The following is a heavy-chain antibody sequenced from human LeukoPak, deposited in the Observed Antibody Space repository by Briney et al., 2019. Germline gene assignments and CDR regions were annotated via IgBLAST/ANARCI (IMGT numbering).Heavy chain of an antibody. Sequence: PGGSLRLSCAASGFTFSTYDMHWVRRATGKGLEWVSAIGTADDTYYPGSVKGRFTISRENAKNSLYLQMNSLRAGDTAVYYCAREILDNYYASGSPNRGSDGWYLDLWGRGTLVTVSS. CDR3: AREILDNYYASGSPNRGSDGWYLDL. D-gene: IGHD3-10*01. V-gene: IGHV3-13*04. CDR1: GFTFSTYD. CDR2: IGTADDT. J-gene: IGHJ2*01.